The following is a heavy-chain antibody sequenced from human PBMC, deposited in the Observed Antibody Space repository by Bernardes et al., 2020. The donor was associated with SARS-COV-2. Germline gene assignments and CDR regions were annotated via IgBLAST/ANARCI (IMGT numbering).Heavy chain of an antibody. V-gene: IGHV1-69*04. CDR1: GGTFSSYA. J-gene: IGHJ4*02. CDR2: IIPILGIA. CDR3: ARKSDYYGSGTLKGGSSN. Sequence: SVKVSCKASGGTFSSYAISWVRQAPGQGLEWMGRIIPILGIANYAQKFQGRVTITADKSTSTAYMELSSLRSEDTAVYYCARKSDYYGSGTLKGGSSNWGQGTLVTVSS. D-gene: IGHD3-10*01.